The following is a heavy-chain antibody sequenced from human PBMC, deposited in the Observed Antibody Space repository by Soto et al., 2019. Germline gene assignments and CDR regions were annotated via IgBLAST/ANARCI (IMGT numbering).Heavy chain of an antibody. V-gene: IGHV3-23*01. CDR2: IGGSGGNR. CDR3: ARVASDYINSIDH. J-gene: IGHJ4*02. D-gene: IGHD4-4*01. CDR1: GFTFNAYA. Sequence: EVQLLESGGDLVQPGGSLRLSCAASGFTFNAYAMTWVRQAPGKGLEWVSAIGGSGGNRYYAASVKGRFTISRDNYKDTLDLQMNRLRVEDTAVYYCARVASDYINSIDHWGQGILVTVSS.